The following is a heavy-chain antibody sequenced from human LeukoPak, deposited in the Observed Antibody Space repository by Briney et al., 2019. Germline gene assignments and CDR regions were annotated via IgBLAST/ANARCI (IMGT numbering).Heavy chain of an antibody. CDR2: TYYRSKWHN. CDR1: GDSVSSSSSA. Sequence: SQTLSLTCAISGDSVSSSSSAWSWIRQSPSRGLEWLGRTYYRSKWHNDYAESVKSRITINPDTSKNEISLQLNSVTPEDTAVYYCARNLRPDFDYWGKGTLVTVSS. CDR3: ARNLRPDFDY. J-gene: IGHJ4*02. V-gene: IGHV6-1*01.